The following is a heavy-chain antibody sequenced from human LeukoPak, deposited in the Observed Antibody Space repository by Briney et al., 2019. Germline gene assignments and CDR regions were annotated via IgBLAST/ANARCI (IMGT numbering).Heavy chain of an antibody. J-gene: IGHJ5*02. V-gene: IGHV5-51*01. CDR1: GYSVNNYW. CDR3: ARQEYCSGGSCYTWFDP. CDR2: IYPADSDI. Sequence: GESLKISCKGSGYSVNNYWIGWVRQMPGKGLEWMGIIYPADSDIRYSPSFQGQVTISADKSISTAYLQWSNLKASDTAMYYCARQEYCSGGSCYTWFDPWGQGTLVTVSS. D-gene: IGHD2-15*01.